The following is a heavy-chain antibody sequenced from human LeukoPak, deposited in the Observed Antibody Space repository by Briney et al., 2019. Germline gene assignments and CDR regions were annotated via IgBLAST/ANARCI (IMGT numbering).Heavy chain of an antibody. Sequence: PSETLSLTCAVYDGSLSGHYWSWIRQTPGKGLEWIGEINHSGGTNYNPSLKSRVTISGDMSKNQFSLKVTSVTAADTAVYYCASNSFDYYGSGSYSVDYWGQGTLVTVSS. D-gene: IGHD3-10*01. V-gene: IGHV4-34*01. CDR1: DGSLSGHY. J-gene: IGHJ4*02. CDR2: INHSGGT. CDR3: ASNSFDYYGSGSYSVDY.